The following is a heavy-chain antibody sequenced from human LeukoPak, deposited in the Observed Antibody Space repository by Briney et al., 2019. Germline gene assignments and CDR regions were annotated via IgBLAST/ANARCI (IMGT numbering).Heavy chain of an antibody. CDR1: GFTFSSYA. V-gene: IGHV3-23*01. J-gene: IGHJ6*02. Sequence: PGGSLRLSCAASGFTFSSYAMSWVRQAPGKGLEWVSAISGSGGSTYYADSAKGRFTISRDNSKNTLYLQMNSLGAEDTAVYYCAKVPHQYLIAAAQYYYYGMDVWGQGTTVTVSS. CDR2: ISGSGGST. D-gene: IGHD6-13*01. CDR3: AKVPHQYLIAAAQYYYYGMDV.